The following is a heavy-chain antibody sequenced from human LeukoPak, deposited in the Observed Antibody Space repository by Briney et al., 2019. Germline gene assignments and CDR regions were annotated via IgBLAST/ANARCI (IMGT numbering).Heavy chain of an antibody. CDR1: GFTFSSYS. CDR2: ISSSSSYI. CDR3: ARVLIVVVEDAFDI. V-gene: IGHV3-21*01. Sequence: PGGSLRLSCAASGFTFSSYSMNWVRQAPGKGLEWVSSISSSSSYIYYADSVKGRFTISRDNAKNSLYLQMNSLRAEDTVVYYCARVLIVVVEDAFDIWGQGTMVTVSS. D-gene: IGHD3-22*01. J-gene: IGHJ3*02.